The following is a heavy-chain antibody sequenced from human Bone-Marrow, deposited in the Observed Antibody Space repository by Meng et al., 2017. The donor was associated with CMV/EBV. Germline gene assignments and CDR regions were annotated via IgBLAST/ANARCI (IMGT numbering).Heavy chain of an antibody. V-gene: IGHV3-11*01. CDR2: ITNSGGTS. CDR1: GFMFRDYY. CDR3: ARDLLASGYHPRPFDV. D-gene: IGHD2-15*01. Sequence: SCAASGFMFRDYYMSWVRQAPGKGLEWLAKITNSGGTSYYADSVERRFAISRDNAKNSLYLQMNSLRAEGTAVYYCARDLLASGYHPRPFDVWGHGTMVTVSS. J-gene: IGHJ3*01.